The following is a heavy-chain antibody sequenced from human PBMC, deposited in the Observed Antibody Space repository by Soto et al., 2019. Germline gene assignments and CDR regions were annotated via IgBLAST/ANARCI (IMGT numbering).Heavy chain of an antibody. V-gene: IGHV3-7*03. CDR2: IKHDGTES. CDR1: GFTASDYW. CDR3: ARGTELRFCTGTTCPGMDV. Sequence: EVQLVESGGGWVQPGGSLRLSCAASGFTASDYWMTWVRQAPGKGLEWVANIKHDGTESFYVASVRGRFTISRDYAKNSLYLQMNSLIAEDTAVYYCARGTELRFCTGTTCPGMDVWGHGTVVTVSS. D-gene: IGHD2-2*01. J-gene: IGHJ6*02.